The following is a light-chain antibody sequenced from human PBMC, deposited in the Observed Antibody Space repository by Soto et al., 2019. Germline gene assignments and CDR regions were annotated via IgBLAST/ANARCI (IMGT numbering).Light chain of an antibody. Sequence: EIVMTQSPATLSVSPGERATLSCRASQSVSSNLAWYQQKPGQAPRLLIYGASTTATGIQARFSGSGSGTEFTLTICSLQSEDFALYYCQQYNNWPHTFGQGTKVEIK. CDR3: QQYNNWPHT. J-gene: IGKJ1*01. CDR1: QSVSSN. V-gene: IGKV3-15*01. CDR2: GAS.